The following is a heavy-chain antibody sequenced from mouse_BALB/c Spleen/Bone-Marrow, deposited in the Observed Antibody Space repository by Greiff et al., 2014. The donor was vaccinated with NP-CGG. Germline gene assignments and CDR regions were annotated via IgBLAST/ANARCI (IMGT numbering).Heavy chain of an antibody. D-gene: IGHD2-4*01. Sequence: EVKLVESGGGLVQPGGSRKLSCAASGFTFSSFGMHWVRQAPEKGLEWVAYISNGSSTIYYADTVKGRFTISRDNPKNTLFLQMTSLRSEDTAMYYCARKGAMITNCYAMDYWGQGTSVTVSS. CDR1: GFTFSSFG. CDR3: ARKGAMITNCYAMDY. CDR2: ISNGSSTI. V-gene: IGHV5-17*02. J-gene: IGHJ4*01.